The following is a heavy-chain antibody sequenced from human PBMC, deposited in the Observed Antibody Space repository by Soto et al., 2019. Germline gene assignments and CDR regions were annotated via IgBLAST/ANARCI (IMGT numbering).Heavy chain of an antibody. J-gene: IGHJ4*02. V-gene: IGHV4-39*07. CDR3: ARDKITGLFGY. CDR1: GGSISSDSYY. Sequence: SETLSLTCTVSGGSISSDSYYWTWIRQPPGTGLEWIGEINHSGSTNYNPSLKSRVTISVDTSKNQFSLKLTSVTAADTAVYYCARDKITGLFGYWGQGTLVTVSS. CDR2: INHSGST. D-gene: IGHD2-8*02.